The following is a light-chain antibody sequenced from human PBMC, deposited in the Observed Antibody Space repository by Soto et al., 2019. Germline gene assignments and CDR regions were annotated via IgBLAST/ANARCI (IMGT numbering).Light chain of an antibody. Sequence: EIVLTQSPATLSLSPGESATLSCRANQSISTFLTWYQQKPGQAPRLIIFDASNRATGIPARFRGSGSGTDFTLSISSLETEDFATYYCQQYSSYPYTFGQGTKLEI. CDR2: DAS. J-gene: IGKJ2*01. CDR3: QQYSSYPYT. CDR1: QSISTF. V-gene: IGKV3-11*01.